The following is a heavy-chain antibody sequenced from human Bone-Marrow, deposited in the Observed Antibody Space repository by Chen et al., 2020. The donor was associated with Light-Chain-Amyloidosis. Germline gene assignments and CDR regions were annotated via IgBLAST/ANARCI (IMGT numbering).Heavy chain of an antibody. CDR3: ARNQILGYCSSTSCYDKSLGWFDP. CDR1: GGSISSGGYY. Sequence: QVQLQESGPGLVKPSQTLSLTCTVSGGSISSGGYYWSWIRKHPGKGLEWIGYIYYSGSTYYNPSLKSRVTISVDTSKNQFSLKLSSVTAADTAVYYCARNQILGYCSSTSCYDKSLGWFDPWGQGTLVTVSS. CDR2: IYYSGST. J-gene: IGHJ5*02. V-gene: IGHV4-31*03. D-gene: IGHD2-2*01.